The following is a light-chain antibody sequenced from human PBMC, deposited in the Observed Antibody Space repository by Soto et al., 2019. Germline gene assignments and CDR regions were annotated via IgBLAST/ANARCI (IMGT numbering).Light chain of an antibody. CDR3: SSYTTSSTLV. J-gene: IGLJ2*01. CDR2: VVS. V-gene: IGLV2-18*02. Sequence: QSALTQPPSVSGSPGQSVTISCTGTSSDIGSYNRVSWYQPRPGTAPKLMVYVVSIRPSGVPDRFSGSKSGNTASLTISGLHAEYEAAYYCSSYTTSSTLVFGGGTKLTVL. CDR1: SSDIGSYNR.